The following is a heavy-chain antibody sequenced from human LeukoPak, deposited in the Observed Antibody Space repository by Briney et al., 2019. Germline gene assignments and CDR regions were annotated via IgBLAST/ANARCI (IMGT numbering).Heavy chain of an antibody. Sequence: PGGSLRLSCAASGFTFSNYWMSWVRQAPGKGLEWVANIKVDGSEKYYLDSVKGRFTISRDNAKNSVYLQMNSLRAEDTAVYYCVRDAVDTANAVWGQGTTVTVSS. CDR3: VRDAVDTANAV. CDR2: IKVDGSEK. J-gene: IGHJ6*02. CDR1: GFTFSNYW. V-gene: IGHV3-7*01. D-gene: IGHD5-18*01.